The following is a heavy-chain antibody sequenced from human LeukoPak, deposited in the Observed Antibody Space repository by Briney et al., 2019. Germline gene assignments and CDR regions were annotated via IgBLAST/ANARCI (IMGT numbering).Heavy chain of an antibody. D-gene: IGHD3-16*01. J-gene: IGHJ4*02. CDR3: ATDQVRAGGSSVYFDY. Sequence: ASVKVSCKVSGYTLTELSVHWVRQAPGKGLEWMGGFDPEDGETIYAQKFQGRVTMTEDTSTDTAYMELSSLRSEDTAVYYCATDQVRAGGSSVYFDYWGQGTLVTVSS. V-gene: IGHV1-24*01. CDR1: GYTLTELS. CDR2: FDPEDGET.